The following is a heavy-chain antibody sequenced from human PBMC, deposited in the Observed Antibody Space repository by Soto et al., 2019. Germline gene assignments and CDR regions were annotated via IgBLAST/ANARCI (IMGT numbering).Heavy chain of an antibody. V-gene: IGHV4-39*01. J-gene: IGHJ4*02. CDR3: ARQRTTVVTQSYFDH. CDR2: IYYSGRT. D-gene: IGHD2-21*02. CDR1: GESISSSSYY. Sequence: SETLSLTCIVSGESISSSSYYWGWIRQPPGKGLEWIGSIYYSGRTYYNPSFKSRVTISIDTSKNQFSLKLSSVTATDTAVYYCARQRTTVVTQSYFDHWGQGALVTVSS.